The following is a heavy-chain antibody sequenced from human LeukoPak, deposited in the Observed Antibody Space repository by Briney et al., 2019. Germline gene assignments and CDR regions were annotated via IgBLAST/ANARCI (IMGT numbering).Heavy chain of an antibody. CDR1: DSSISTDHY. D-gene: IGHD6-19*01. CDR3: ARSHSGWQGDNQWIHC. Sequence: SETLSLTCAVSDSSISTDHYWGWIRQPPGKGLEWIGHIYHSGNTYYNPSLKSRVTIAVDTSKNQFSLKVYSMTAADTAIYYCARSHSGWQGDNQWIHCWRRGSLVTVSS. J-gene: IGHJ4*02. CDR2: IYHSGNT. V-gene: IGHV4-38-2*01.